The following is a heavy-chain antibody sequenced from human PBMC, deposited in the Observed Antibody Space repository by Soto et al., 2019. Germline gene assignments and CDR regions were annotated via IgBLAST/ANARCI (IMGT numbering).Heavy chain of an antibody. CDR3: ARSVGSGGVIGGFDY. Sequence: QVQLVQSGPEMKKPGSAVKVSCKASGGTFNTYAMNWVRQVPGQGLEWMGGIFPMFDVPRYAQKFQGRVTITLDESSTPAYMDLSSLRFDDTAVYYCARSVGSGGVIGGFDYWGQGTLVSV. CDR1: GGTFNTYA. D-gene: IGHD3-16*02. V-gene: IGHV1-69*19. CDR2: IFPMFDVP. J-gene: IGHJ4*02.